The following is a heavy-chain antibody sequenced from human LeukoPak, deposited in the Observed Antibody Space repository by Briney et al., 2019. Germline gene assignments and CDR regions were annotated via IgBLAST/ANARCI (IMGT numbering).Heavy chain of an antibody. CDR2: ISHDGSNE. Sequence: GGSLRLSCVASGFTFGDYAIHWVRQTPGKGLEWVAVISHDGSNEHYADSLRGRFTISRDSSKNTVHLQMNSLRAEDTAIYSCGRDRFRFDWLLAHNYYFYGMDVWGQGTLVTVSS. CDR3: GRDRFRFDWLLAHNYYFYGMDV. V-gene: IGHV3-30-3*01. J-gene: IGHJ6*02. D-gene: IGHD3-9*01. CDR1: GFTFGDYA.